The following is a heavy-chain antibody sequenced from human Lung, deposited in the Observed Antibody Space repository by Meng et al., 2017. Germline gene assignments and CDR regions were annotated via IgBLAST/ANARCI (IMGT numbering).Heavy chain of an antibody. CDR1: GGSITSSSW. V-gene: IGHV4-4*02. D-gene: IGHD1-26*01. CDR3: ARFDISSSGRGDY. J-gene: IGHJ4*02. CDR2: IFHSGST. Sequence: QVQLQEAGPGLVKPSGPLSLTCAVSGGSITSSSWWSWVRQTPGKGLEWFGEIFHSGSTNHNPPLESRVTISVDKSKNQFSLKVYSVTAADTDTYYCARFDISSSGRGDYWGQGILVTVSS.